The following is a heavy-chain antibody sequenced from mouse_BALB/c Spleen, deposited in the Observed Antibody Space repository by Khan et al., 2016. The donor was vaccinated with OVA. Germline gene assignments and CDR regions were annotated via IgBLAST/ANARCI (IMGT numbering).Heavy chain of an antibody. Sequence: VKLEESGPGLVAPSQSLSITCTVSGFSLTSYGVHWVRQPPGKGLEWLGVIWSDGSTNYNSALKSRLSISKDNSKSQVFLKMNSLQTDDTAIYYCARLFDGYASLCSIDVWGQGTSVTVSS. CDR1: GFSLTSYG. CDR3: ARLFDGYASLCSIDV. D-gene: IGHD2-3*01. V-gene: IGHV2-6*02. CDR2: IWSDGST. J-gene: IGHJ4*01.